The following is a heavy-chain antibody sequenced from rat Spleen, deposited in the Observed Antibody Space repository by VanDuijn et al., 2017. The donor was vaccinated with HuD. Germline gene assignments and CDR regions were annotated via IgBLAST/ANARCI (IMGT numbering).Heavy chain of an antibody. J-gene: IGHJ3*01. V-gene: IGHV2S63*01. CDR2: MWSGGST. Sequence: VQLKESGPGLVQPSQTLSLTCTVSGFPLTDYSVHWVRQPPGKGLEWMGGMWSGGSTAYNSALKSRLSISRDTSKSQVFLKINSLQTEDTAIYYCTRSTYNNSPWFAYWGQGTLVTVSS. CDR3: TRSTYNNSPWFAY. CDR1: GFPLTDYS. D-gene: IGHD1-10*01.